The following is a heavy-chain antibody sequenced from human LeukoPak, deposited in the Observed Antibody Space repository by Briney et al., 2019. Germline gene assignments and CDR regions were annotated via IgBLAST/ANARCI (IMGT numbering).Heavy chain of an antibody. CDR1: GYSISSSYY. V-gene: IGHV4-38-2*01. CDR3: ARYYFSSTWVYYYYYMDV. Sequence: PSETLPLTCAVSGYSISSSYYWGWIRQPPGKGLEWIGSIHHSGSTYYNPSLKSRVTISVDTSKNQFSLKLSSVTAADTAIYYCARYYFSSTWVYYYYYMDVWGKGTTVTVSS. J-gene: IGHJ6*03. CDR2: IHHSGST. D-gene: IGHD3-10*01.